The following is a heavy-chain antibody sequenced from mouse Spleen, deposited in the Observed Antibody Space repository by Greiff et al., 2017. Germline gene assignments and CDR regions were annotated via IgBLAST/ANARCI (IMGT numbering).Heavy chain of an antibody. CDR1: GFTFSDFY. CDR3: ARDAGTGFDY. Sequence: EVQRVESGGGLVQSGRSLRLSCATSGFTFSDFYMEWVRQAPGKGLEWIAASRNKANDYTTEYSASVKGRFIVSRDTSQSILYLQMNALRAEDTAIYYCARDAGTGFDYWGQGTTLTVSS. D-gene: IGHD4-1*01. V-gene: IGHV7-1*01. CDR2: SRNKANDYTT. J-gene: IGHJ2*01.